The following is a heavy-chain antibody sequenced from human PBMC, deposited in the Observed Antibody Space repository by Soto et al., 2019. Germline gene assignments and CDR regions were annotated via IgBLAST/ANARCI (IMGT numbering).Heavy chain of an antibody. J-gene: IGHJ4*02. CDR2: IYFSGST. V-gene: IGHV4-30-4*01. Sequence: QVQLQESGPGLVKPSETLSLTCDVFGDSVNSDNYYWTWIRQPPGKDLEWIGNIYFSGSTYYNPSLNSRLTWSIDTSKNHFSLKLTSVTAADTAMYYCARHRAVAGLDYWGQGTLVTISS. CDR3: ARHRAVAGLDY. D-gene: IGHD6-19*01. CDR1: GDSVNSDNYY.